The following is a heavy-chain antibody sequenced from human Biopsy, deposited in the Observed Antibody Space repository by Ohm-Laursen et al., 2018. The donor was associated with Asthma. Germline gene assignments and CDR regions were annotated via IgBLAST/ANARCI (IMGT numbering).Heavy chain of an antibody. Sequence: SLRLSCAASGFTLSDYYMTWVRQAPGKGLEWVSYIDKSSSTIYYADSVKGRFTISRDNAKNSLYLQMNSLSAEDTAVYFCARLAYYDRSGTHYFDHWGQGNLVTVSS. CDR3: ARLAYYDRSGTHYFDH. V-gene: IGHV3-11*01. CDR1: GFTLSDYY. J-gene: IGHJ4*02. CDR2: IDKSSSTI. D-gene: IGHD3-22*01.